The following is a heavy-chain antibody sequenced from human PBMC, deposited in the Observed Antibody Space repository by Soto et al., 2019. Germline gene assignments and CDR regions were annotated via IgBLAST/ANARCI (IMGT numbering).Heavy chain of an antibody. CDR3: ARGLRSVLDY. CDR2: ISNDENIK. V-gene: IGHV3-33*01. D-gene: IGHD6-6*01. J-gene: IGHJ4*02. CDR1: GFTFSNLG. Sequence: LRLSCVASGFTFSNLGMHWVRQAPGKGLEWVAVISNDENIKQYADSVRGRFAISRDNSKNTLYLQMTSLRAEDTAIYYCARGLRSVLDYWGQGTLVTVSS.